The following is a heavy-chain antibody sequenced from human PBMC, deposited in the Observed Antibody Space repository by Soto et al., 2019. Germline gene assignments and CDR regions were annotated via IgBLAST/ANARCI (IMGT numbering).Heavy chain of an antibody. V-gene: IGHV1-18*01. CDR1: GYTFTSYG. CDR2: ISAYNGNT. J-gene: IGHJ4*02. CDR3: ARDLGIVVVPAANLDY. Sequence: ASVKVSCKASGYTFTSYGISWVRQGPGQGLEWMGWISAYNGNTNYAQKLQGRVTMTTDTSTSTAYMELRSLRSDDAAVYYCARDLGIVVVPAANLDYWGQGTLVTVSS. D-gene: IGHD2-2*01.